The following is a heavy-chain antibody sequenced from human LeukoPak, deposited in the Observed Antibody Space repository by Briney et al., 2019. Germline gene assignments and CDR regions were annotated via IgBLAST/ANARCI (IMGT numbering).Heavy chain of an antibody. D-gene: IGHD3-10*01. V-gene: IGHV3-21*01. J-gene: IGHJ4*02. CDR3: ARELTMVRGSFDY. Sequence: GGSLRLSCAASGFTFSSYSMNWVLQAPGKGLVWVSSISSSSSYIYYADSVKGRFTISRDNAKNSLYLQMTSLRAEDTAVYYCARELTMVRGSFDYWGQGTLVTVSS. CDR2: ISSSSSYI. CDR1: GFTFSSYS.